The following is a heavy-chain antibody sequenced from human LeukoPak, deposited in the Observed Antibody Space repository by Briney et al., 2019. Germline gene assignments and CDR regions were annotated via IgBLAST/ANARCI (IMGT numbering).Heavy chain of an antibody. J-gene: IGHJ6*02. Sequence: SETLSLTCTVSGGSISSYYWSWIRQPPGKGLEWIGYIYYSGSTNYNPSLKSRVTISVDTSKNQFSLKLSSVTAADTAVYYCAREGRYYYDSSGYPRYSYYYGMDVWGQGTPVTVSS. CDR2: IYYSGST. CDR1: GGSISSYY. V-gene: IGHV4-59*01. D-gene: IGHD3-22*01. CDR3: AREGRYYYDSSGYPRYSYYYGMDV.